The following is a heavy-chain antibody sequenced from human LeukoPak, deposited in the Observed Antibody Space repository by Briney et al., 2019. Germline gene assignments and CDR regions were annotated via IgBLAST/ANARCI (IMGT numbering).Heavy chain of an antibody. CDR2: INANSGTT. CDR1: GFAFSFYA. D-gene: IGHD6-19*01. CDR3: AKPISGGLAVTADWFHP. Sequence: GGSLRLSCAASGFAFSFYAMSWLRQPPGKGLEWVSTINANSGTTSCAASVRGRFTISRDNSKNTLYLQANTLRAGDTATYYCAKPISGGLAVTADWFHPWGQGTLVVVSS. V-gene: IGHV3-23*01. J-gene: IGHJ5*01.